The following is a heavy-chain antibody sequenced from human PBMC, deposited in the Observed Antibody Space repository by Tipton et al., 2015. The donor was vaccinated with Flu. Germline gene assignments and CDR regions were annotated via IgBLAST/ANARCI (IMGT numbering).Heavy chain of an antibody. V-gene: IGHV4-38-2*02. CDR3: ARALNSGREYTFDI. CDR2: IIQSGNA. J-gene: IGHJ3*02. CDR1: GYFISSGYY. D-gene: IGHD1-26*01. Sequence: TLSPTCTVSGYFISSGYYWGWIRQSPGTGLQWIATIIQSGNAYYNPSLRSRVTISVDTTKNLFSLNLSSVTATDTAVYYCARALNSGREYTFDIWGRGTVVTVSS.